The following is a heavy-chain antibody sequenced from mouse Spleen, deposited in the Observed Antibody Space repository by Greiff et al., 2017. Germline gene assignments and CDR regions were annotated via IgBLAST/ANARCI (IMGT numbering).Heavy chain of an antibody. D-gene: IGHD1-2*01. V-gene: IGHV1-50*01. CDR3: ARKGHYYGSWFAY. CDR2: IDPSDSYT. Sequence: QVQLQQSGAELVKPGASVKLSCKASGYTFTSYWMQWVKQRPGQGLEWIGEIDPSDSYTNYNQKFKGKATLTVDTSSSTAYMQLSSLTSEDSAVYYCARKGHYYGSWFAYWGQGTLVTVSA. J-gene: IGHJ3*01. CDR1: GYTFTSYW.